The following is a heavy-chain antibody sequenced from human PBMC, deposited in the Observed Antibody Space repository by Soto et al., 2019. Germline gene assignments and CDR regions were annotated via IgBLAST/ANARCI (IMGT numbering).Heavy chain of an antibody. CDR2: IIPIFGTA. D-gene: IGHD4-17*01. Sequence: VSCKASRGTFSSYAISWVRQAPGQGLEWMGGIIPIFGTANYAQKFQGRVTITADKSTSTAYMELSSLRSEDTAVYYCARSTTVVTNEGDDAFDIWGQGTMVTVSS. V-gene: IGHV1-69*06. CDR3: ARSTTVVTNEGDDAFDI. CDR1: RGTFSSYA. J-gene: IGHJ3*02.